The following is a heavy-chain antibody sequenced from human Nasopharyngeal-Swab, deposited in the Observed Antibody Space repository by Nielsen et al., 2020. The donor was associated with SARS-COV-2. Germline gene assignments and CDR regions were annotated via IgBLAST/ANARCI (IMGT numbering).Heavy chain of an antibody. D-gene: IGHD2-2*01. CDR1: GFTFSGNW. J-gene: IGHJ4*02. CDR2: IKQGGTQQ. V-gene: IGHV3-7*01. CDR3: TRYCSTTSCPRGFDY. Sequence: GEALKISCAASGFTFSGNWMSWVRQAPGKGLEWVAHIKQGGTQQYYVDSVKGRFTIARDNAKNSLYLQMNSLRADDTAVYYCTRYCSTTSCPRGFDYWGQGPLVTVSS.